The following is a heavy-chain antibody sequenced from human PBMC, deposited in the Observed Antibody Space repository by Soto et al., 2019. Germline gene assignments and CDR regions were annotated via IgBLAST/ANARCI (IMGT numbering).Heavy chain of an antibody. CDR2: IYYSGGT. CDR1: GGSISSGGYY. J-gene: IGHJ4*02. Sequence: SETLSLTCTVSGGSISSGGYYWSWIRQHPGKGLEWIGYIYYSGGTYYNPSLKSRVTISVDTSKNQFSLKLSSVTAADTAVYYCARENTADYYGSGSSFDYWGQGTLVTVSS. CDR3: ARENTADYYGSGSSFDY. V-gene: IGHV4-31*03. D-gene: IGHD3-10*01.